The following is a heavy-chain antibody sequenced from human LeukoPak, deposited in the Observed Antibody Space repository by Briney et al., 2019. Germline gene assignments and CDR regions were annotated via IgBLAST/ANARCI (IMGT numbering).Heavy chain of an antibody. D-gene: IGHD6-19*01. J-gene: IGHJ4*02. Sequence: PSETLSLTCTVYGGSISSYYWSWIRQPPGKGLEWIGYIYYSGSTNYNPSLKSRVTISVDTSKNQFSLKLSSVTAADTAVYYCARVAFYSSGWPSTEYYFDYWGQGTLVTVSS. CDR2: IYYSGST. V-gene: IGHV4-59*01. CDR3: ARVAFYSSGWPSTEYYFDY. CDR1: GGSISSYY.